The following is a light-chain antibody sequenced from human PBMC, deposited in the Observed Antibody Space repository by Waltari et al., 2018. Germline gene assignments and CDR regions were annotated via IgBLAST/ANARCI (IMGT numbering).Light chain of an antibody. CDR3: CSYAGNYTWV. CDR2: DVS. CDR1: SSDVGSYKY. V-gene: IGLV2-11*01. Sequence: QSALTQPRSVSGSPGQSVTISCTGTSSDVGSYKYVSWYQQPPGKALKPMIYDVSKRPSGVPDRFSGSKSGNTASLTISGLQAEDEADYYCCSYAGNYTWVFGGGTKLTVL. J-gene: IGLJ3*02.